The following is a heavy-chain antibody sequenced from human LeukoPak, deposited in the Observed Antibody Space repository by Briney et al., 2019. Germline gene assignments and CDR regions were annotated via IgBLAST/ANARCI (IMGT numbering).Heavy chain of an antibody. CDR3: ARGSMIIVADWYFDL. V-gene: IGHV3-48*01. D-gene: IGHD3-22*01. CDR2: ISSSGTT. Sequence: GGSLRLSCAASGFTFSSYSMNWVRQAPGKGLEWVSFISSSGTTYYADSVKGRFTISRDNAKSSVYPQLNSLRGEDTAVYYCARGSMIIVADWYFDLWGRGTLVTVSS. J-gene: IGHJ2*01. CDR1: GFTFSSYS.